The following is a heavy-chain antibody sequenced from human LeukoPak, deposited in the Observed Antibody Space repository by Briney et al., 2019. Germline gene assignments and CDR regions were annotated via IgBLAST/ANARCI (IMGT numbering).Heavy chain of an antibody. CDR1: GFTFSSYD. J-gene: IGHJ3*02. Sequence: TGGSLRLSCAASGFTFSSYDMHWVRQATGKGLEWVSAIGTAGDTYYPGSVKGRFTISRENAKNSLYLQMNSLRAGDTAVYYCARGDAVTRVALDAFDIWGQGTMVTVSS. D-gene: IGHD4-17*01. V-gene: IGHV3-13*01. CDR2: IGTAGDT. CDR3: ARGDAVTRVALDAFDI.